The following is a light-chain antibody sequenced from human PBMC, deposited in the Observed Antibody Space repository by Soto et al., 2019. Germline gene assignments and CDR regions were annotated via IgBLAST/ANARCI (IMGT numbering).Light chain of an antibody. V-gene: IGKV3-15*01. CDR1: QTVSNN. Sequence: DIVMTQSPATLSVSPGDRVTLSCRGSQTVSNNLAWYQQKPGQAPRLLISSASTRATGVPGRFTGSGSGTDFTLTISSLQCEEFAVFYCHNYYKWPPTFGQGTKVEI. J-gene: IGKJ1*01. CDR3: HNYYKWPPT. CDR2: SAS.